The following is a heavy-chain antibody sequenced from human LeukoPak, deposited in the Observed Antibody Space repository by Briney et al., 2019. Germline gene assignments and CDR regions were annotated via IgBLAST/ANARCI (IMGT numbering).Heavy chain of an antibody. CDR3: AREGRWLQGSFDY. CDR2: IIPIFGTA. J-gene: IGHJ4*02. V-gene: IGHV1-69*05. D-gene: IGHD5-24*01. Sequence: GASVKVSCKASGGTFSSYAISWVRQAPGQGLEWMGGIIPIFGTANYAQKFQGRVTITTDEFTSTAYMELSSLRSEDTAVYYCAREGRWLQGSFDYWGQGTLVTVSS. CDR1: GGTFSSYA.